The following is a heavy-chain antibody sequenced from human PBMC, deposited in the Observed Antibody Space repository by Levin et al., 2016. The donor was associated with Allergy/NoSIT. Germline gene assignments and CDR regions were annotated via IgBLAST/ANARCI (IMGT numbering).Heavy chain of an antibody. Sequence: GGSLRLSCAASGFTVSSNYMSWVRQAPGKGLEWVSVIYSGGSTYYADSVKGRFTISRDNSKNTLYLQMNSLRAEDTAVYYCARDTPSHEDDFWSGQNHYYYGMDVWGQGTTVTVSS. CDR2: IYSGGST. D-gene: IGHD3-3*01. V-gene: IGHV3-66*01. CDR1: GFTVSSNY. CDR3: ARDTPSHEDDFWSGQNHYYYGMDV. J-gene: IGHJ6*02.